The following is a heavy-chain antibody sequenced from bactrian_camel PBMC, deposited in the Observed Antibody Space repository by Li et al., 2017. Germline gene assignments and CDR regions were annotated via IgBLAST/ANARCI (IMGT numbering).Heavy chain of an antibody. J-gene: IGHJ6*01. V-gene: IGHV3S53*01. D-gene: IGHD5*01. CDR2: FDSDGSI. Sequence: HVQLVESGGGSVQAGGSLRLSCKSSVSTNCIGWFRQAPGKEREGVATFDSDGSIKYADFAKGRFTLSKDDAKKTLSLRMNSLEPEDSGMYYCAATSDGLALLAGMIFGDSGQGTQVT. CDR1: VSTNC. CDR3: AATSDGLALLAGMIFGD.